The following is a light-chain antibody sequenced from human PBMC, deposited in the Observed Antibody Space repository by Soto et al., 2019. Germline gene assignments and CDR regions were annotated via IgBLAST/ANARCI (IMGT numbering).Light chain of an antibody. CDR3: QPYGRSPA. CDR2: GAS. J-gene: IGKJ4*01. Sequence: EIVLTQSPGTLSLSPGERATLSCRASQSVSSSYLAWYQQKPGQAPRLLIYGASSRATGIPDRFSGSGSGTAFTLTISRLEPEYLAVFYCQPYGRSPAFGGGTKVEIK. CDR1: QSVSSSY. V-gene: IGKV3-20*01.